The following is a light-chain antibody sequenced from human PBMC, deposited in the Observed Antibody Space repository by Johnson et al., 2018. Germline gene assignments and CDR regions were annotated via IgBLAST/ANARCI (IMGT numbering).Light chain of an antibody. Sequence: QSVLTQPPSVSAAPGQKVTISCSGSSSNIGNNYVSWYQQLPGTAPKLLIYENNKRPSGIPDRFSGSKSGTSATLGITGLQTGDEADYYCGTWDSSLSAGKVFGPGTNVPVL. CDR1: SSNIGNNY. CDR3: GTWDSSLSAGKV. J-gene: IGLJ1*01. CDR2: ENN. V-gene: IGLV1-51*02.